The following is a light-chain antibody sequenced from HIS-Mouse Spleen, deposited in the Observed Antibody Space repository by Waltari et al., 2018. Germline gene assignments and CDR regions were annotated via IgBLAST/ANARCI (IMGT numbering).Light chain of an antibody. Sequence: SYELTQPPSVSVSPGQTASITCSGDKLGDKYACWYQKKPGQSPVLVIYQDSKRPSGSPERVSGSNAGNTATLTISGTQAMDEADYYCQAWDSSYSVFGGGTKLTVL. CDR2: QDS. V-gene: IGLV3-1*01. CDR3: QAWDSSYSV. J-gene: IGLJ2*01. CDR1: KLGDKY.